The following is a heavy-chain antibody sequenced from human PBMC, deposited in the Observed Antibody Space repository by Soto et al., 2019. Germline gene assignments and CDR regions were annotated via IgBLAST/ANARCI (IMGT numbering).Heavy chain of an antibody. CDR3: AKDRDDYVWGTSDY. J-gene: IGHJ4*02. Sequence: GGSLRLSCAASGFTFSSYGMHWVRQAPGKGLEWVAVISYDGSNKYYADSGKGRFTISRDNSKNTLYLQMNSLRAEDTAVYYCAKDRDDYVWGTSDYWGQGTLVTVSS. D-gene: IGHD3-16*01. CDR2: ISYDGSNK. V-gene: IGHV3-30*18. CDR1: GFTFSSYG.